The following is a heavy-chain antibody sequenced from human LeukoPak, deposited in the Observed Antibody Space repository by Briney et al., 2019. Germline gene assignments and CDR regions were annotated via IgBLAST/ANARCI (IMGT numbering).Heavy chain of an antibody. D-gene: IGHD1-14*01. J-gene: IGHJ6*03. Sequence: RASVKVSCKASGYTFTSYGISWVRQAPGQGLEWMGWISAYNGNTNYAQKLQGRVTMTTDTSTSTAYMELRSLRSDDTAVYYCARTTSAAYYYYYMDVWGKGTTVTIS. CDR3: ARTTSAAYYYYYMDV. CDR1: GYTFTSYG. CDR2: ISAYNGNT. V-gene: IGHV1-18*01.